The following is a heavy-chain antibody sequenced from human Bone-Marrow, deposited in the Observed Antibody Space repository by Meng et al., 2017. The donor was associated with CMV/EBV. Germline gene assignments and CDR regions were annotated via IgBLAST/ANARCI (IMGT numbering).Heavy chain of an antibody. Sequence: GGSLRLSCAASGFTFSRYAMSWVRQAPGKGLEWVSGISWSGGSTYFADSVKGRFTISRDNSKSTLYLQMNSLRAEDTAVYFCAKDSQGDCWSGYYDRGDLDYWGQGTLVTVSS. CDR1: GFTFSRYA. CDR3: AKDSQGDCWSGYYDRGDLDY. D-gene: IGHD3-3*01. J-gene: IGHJ4*02. V-gene: IGHV3-23*01. CDR2: ISWSGGST.